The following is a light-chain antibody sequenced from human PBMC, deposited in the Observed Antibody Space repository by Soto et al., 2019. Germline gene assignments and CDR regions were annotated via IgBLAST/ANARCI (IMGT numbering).Light chain of an antibody. CDR2: GAS. Sequence: EIVLTQSPGTLSLSPGERATLSCRASQSVSSSYLAWYQQKPGQAPRLFIYGASSRATGIPDRFSGSGSGTDFTLTISRLEPEDFAVYYCQQYGSSLQDTFGQGTKLEIK. CDR3: QQYGSSLQDT. J-gene: IGKJ2*01. CDR1: QSVSSSY. V-gene: IGKV3-20*01.